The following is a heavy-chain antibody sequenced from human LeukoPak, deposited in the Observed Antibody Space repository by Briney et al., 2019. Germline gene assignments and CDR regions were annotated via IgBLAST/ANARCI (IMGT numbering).Heavy chain of an antibody. Sequence: SETLSLTCTVSGGSISSYYWSWIRQPPGKGLEWIGYIYFSGSTNYNPSLKSRVTISVGTSKNQFSLKLSSVTAADTAVYYCAKVKRDGYNFDAFDIWGQGTMVTVSS. CDR3: AKVKRDGYNFDAFDI. CDR2: IYFSGST. CDR1: GGSISSYY. D-gene: IGHD5-24*01. V-gene: IGHV4-59*01. J-gene: IGHJ3*02.